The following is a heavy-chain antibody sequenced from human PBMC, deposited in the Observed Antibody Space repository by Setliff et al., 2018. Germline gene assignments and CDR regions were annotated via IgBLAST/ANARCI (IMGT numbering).Heavy chain of an antibody. CDR2: FDPEDGET. J-gene: IGHJ4*02. CDR1: GYTLTELS. D-gene: IGHD2-15*01. V-gene: IGHV1-24*01. CDR3: ARAPAGGGGSCYLDY. Sequence: ASVKVSCKVSGYTLTELSRHWVRQAPGKGLEWMGGFDPEDGETIYAQKFQGRVTITTDESTSTAYMELSSLRSEDTAVYYCARAPAGGGGSCYLDYWGQGTLVTVSS.